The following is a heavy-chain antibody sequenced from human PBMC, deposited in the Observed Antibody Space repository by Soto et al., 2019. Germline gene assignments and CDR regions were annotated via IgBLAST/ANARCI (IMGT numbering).Heavy chain of an antibody. CDR2: IYYSGST. J-gene: IGHJ4*02. CDR3: DRATTTTVGTPGFDD. D-gene: IGHD1-26*01. Sequence: SETLSLTCTVSGSSIISGDYYWSWIRQPPGKGLEWIGYIYYSGSTYYNQSLTSRVTISVDTSKNQFSLQLSSVTAADTAVYYCDRATTTTVGTPGFDDWGQGTLVTVSS. CDR1: GSSIISGDYY. V-gene: IGHV4-30-4*01.